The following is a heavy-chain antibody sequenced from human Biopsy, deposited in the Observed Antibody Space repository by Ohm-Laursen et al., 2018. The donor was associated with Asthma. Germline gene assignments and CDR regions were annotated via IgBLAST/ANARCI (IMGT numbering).Heavy chain of an antibody. CDR1: GDTFNTYG. Sequence: SVKVSCKSLGDTFNTYGIGWVRQAPGQGLEWMGGINFDFGNTNYPQKLQDRVTITADDSTSTVYMELSSLRSEDTAVYFCARKAGSCISRTCYSLDFWGQGTLVTVSS. CDR3: ARKAGSCISRTCYSLDF. V-gene: IGHV1-69*13. J-gene: IGHJ4*02. CDR2: INFDFGNT. D-gene: IGHD2-2*01.